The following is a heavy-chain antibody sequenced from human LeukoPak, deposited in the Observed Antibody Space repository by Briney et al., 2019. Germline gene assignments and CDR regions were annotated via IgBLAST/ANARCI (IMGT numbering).Heavy chain of an antibody. D-gene: IGHD5-18*01. V-gene: IGHV3-23*01. CDR3: AKDGAVDTAMVTPYYFDY. CDR2: ISGSGGST. CDR1: GFTFSSYA. J-gene: IGHJ4*02. Sequence: AGGSLRLSCAASGFTFSSYAMSWVRQAPGKGLEWVSAISGSGGSTYYADSVKGRSTISRDNSKNTLYLQMNSLRAEDTAVYYCAKDGAVDTAMVTPYYFDYWGQGTLVTVSS.